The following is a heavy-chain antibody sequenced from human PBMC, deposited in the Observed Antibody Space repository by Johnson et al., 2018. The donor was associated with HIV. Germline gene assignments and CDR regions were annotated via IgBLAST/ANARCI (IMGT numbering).Heavy chain of an antibody. D-gene: IGHD2-15*01. CDR3: ARESRYSYGDSCSSGLGTFDL. CDR1: GFTFSSYW. J-gene: IGHJ3*01. Sequence: VQLVESGGGLVQPGGSLRLSCAASGFTFSSYWMSWVRQAPGKGLEWVANIKQDGSEKNYLDSVKGRFTISRDNAKKSLHLQMNSLRAEDTAVYYCARESRYSYGDSCSSGLGTFDLWGQGTMVTVSS. V-gene: IGHV3-7*03. CDR2: IKQDGSEK.